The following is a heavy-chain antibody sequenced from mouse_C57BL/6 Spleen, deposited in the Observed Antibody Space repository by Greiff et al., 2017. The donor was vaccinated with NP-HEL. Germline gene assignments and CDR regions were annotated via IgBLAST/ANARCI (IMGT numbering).Heavy chain of an antibody. V-gene: IGHV1-77*01. Sequence: QVQLQQSGAELVKPGASVKISCKASGYTFTDYYINWVKQRPGQGLEWIGKIGPGSGSTYYTEKFKGKATMTAAKSSSTAYMQLSSLTSEDSAVYFCARGWLAYYSNYEDAMDYWGQGTSVTVAS. CDR1: GYTFTDYY. J-gene: IGHJ4*01. CDR3: ARGWLAYYSNYEDAMDY. D-gene: IGHD2-5*01. CDR2: IGPGSGST.